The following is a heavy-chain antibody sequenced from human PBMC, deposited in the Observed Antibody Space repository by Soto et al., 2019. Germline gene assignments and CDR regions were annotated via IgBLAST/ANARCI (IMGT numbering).Heavy chain of an antibody. D-gene: IGHD3-9*01. Sequence: LRLSCAASGFTFSSYGMHWVRQAPGKGLEWVAVISSDGNFKYYADSLKGRFTISRDNSKNTLYLQMNSLRAEDTAVYYCAKDLTDYYFDYWGQGTLVTVSS. CDR1: GFTFSSYG. V-gene: IGHV3-30*18. J-gene: IGHJ4*02. CDR3: AKDLTDYYFDY. CDR2: ISSDGNFK.